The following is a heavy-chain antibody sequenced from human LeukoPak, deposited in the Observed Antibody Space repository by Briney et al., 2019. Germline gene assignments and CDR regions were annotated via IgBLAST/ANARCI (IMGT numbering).Heavy chain of an antibody. D-gene: IGHD3-22*01. Sequence: GSLKLSCSASGVSLSSNYLTWVRQAPGKGLEWVSGLYCNGYISYADSVKGRFTISRDNSENTVYLQMDNLRPEDTAVYFCARGKLYSYESTSFYGPFDCWGQGTLVTVSS. CDR2: LYCNGYI. CDR3: ARGKLYSYESTSFYGPFDC. V-gene: IGHV3-53*01. J-gene: IGHJ4*02. CDR1: GVSLSSNY.